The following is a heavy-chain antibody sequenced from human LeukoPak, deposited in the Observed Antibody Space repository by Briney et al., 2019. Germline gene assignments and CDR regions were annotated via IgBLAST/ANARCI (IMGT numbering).Heavy chain of an antibody. CDR3: AREVRYYDILTGYYAPYFDY. J-gene: IGHJ4*02. CDR1: GGSIGSYY. V-gene: IGHV4-59*01. CDR2: IYYSGST. D-gene: IGHD3-9*01. Sequence: SETLSLTCTVSGGSIGSYYWSWIRQPPGKGLEWIGYIYYSGSTNYNPSLKSRVTISVDTSKNQFSLKLSSVTAADTAVYYCAREVRYYDILTGYYAPYFDYWGQGTLVTVSS.